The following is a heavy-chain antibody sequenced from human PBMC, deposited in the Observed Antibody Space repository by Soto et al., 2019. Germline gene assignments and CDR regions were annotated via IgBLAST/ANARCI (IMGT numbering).Heavy chain of an antibody. V-gene: IGHV2-5*01. J-gene: IGHJ4*02. CDR3: ANTWGLPFYY. Sequence: QITLRESVPALVKPTQTLTLTCTYSGFSLRTTGVGVVWIRQPPGKALEWLGIIYWNDDKGYSPSLKSRFTLTSDNSKSQVVLTMTNMDPVDTGTYYCANTWGLPFYYWGQGTMVIVSS. D-gene: IGHD3-16*01. CDR1: GFSLRTTGVG. CDR2: IYWNDDK.